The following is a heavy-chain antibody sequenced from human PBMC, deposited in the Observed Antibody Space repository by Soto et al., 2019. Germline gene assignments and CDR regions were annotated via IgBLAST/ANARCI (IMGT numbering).Heavy chain of an antibody. CDR1: GFTFSSYG. Sequence: PVGSLRLSCAASGFTFSSYGMHWVRQAPGKGLEWVAVISYDGSNKYYADSVKGRFTISRDNSKNTLYLQMNSLRAEDTAVYYCAKDRNWNVDYWGQGTLVTVSS. V-gene: IGHV3-30*18. CDR2: ISYDGSNK. J-gene: IGHJ4*02. CDR3: AKDRNWNVDY. D-gene: IGHD1-1*01.